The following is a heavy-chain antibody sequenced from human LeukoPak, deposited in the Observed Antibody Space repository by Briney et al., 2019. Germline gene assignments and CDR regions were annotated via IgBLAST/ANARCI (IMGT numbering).Heavy chain of an antibody. V-gene: IGHV3-48*04. Sequence: PGGSLRLSCAASGFTFSSYSMNWVRQAPGKGLEWVSYISSSSSTIYYADSVKGRFTISRDNAKNSLYLQMNSLRAEDTAVYYWARGLQMELLQVDGMDVWAKGPRSPSP. D-gene: IGHD3-10*01. J-gene: IGHJ6*02. CDR1: GFTFSSYS. CDR3: ARGLQMELLQVDGMDV. CDR2: ISSSSSTI.